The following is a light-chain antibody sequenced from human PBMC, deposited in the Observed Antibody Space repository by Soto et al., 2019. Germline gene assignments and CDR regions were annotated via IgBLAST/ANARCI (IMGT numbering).Light chain of an antibody. CDR1: QSISSW. CDR3: QQSYSNPTWT. J-gene: IGKJ1*01. Sequence: DIQMTQSPSTLSASVGDRVTITCRASQSISSWLAWYQQKPGKAPKLLIYKASSLESGVPSRFSGSGFGAEFTLTVSSLQPEDFATYYCQQSYSNPTWTFGQGTKVEIK. CDR2: KAS. V-gene: IGKV1-5*03.